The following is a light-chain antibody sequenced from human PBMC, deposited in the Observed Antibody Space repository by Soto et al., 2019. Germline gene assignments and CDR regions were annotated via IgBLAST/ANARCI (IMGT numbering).Light chain of an antibody. CDR2: EVS. Sequence: QSALTQPPSASGSPGQSVTISCTGTSSDVGGYNYVSWYQQHPGKAPKLMIYEVSKRPSGVPARFSGSQSGNTASLTVSGVQAEDEADYYCSPYAGSNNFVVFGGGTKLTVL. CDR3: SPYAGSNNFVV. CDR1: SSDVGGYNY. J-gene: IGLJ2*01. V-gene: IGLV2-8*01.